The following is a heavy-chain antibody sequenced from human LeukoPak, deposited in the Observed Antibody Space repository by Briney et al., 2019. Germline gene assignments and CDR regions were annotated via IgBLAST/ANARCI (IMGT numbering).Heavy chain of an antibody. Sequence: GGSLRLSCAASGFTFSSYSMNWVRQAPGKGLEWVSSISSSSSYIYYADSVRGRFTISRDNAKNSLYLQMNSLRAEDTAVYYCARDRSQNAFDIWGQGTMVTVSS. CDR1: GFTFSSYS. J-gene: IGHJ3*02. V-gene: IGHV3-21*01. CDR3: ARDRSQNAFDI. CDR2: ISSSSSYI.